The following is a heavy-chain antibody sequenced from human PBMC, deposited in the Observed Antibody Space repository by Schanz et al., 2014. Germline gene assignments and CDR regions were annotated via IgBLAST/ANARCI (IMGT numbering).Heavy chain of an antibody. V-gene: IGHV3-23*01. CDR2: ISASGGST. CDR1: GFTFSSYA. Sequence: EEQLLQSGGGLIQPGGSLRLSCAASGFTFSSYAMSWVRQAPGKGLEWVSTISASGGSTYYADSVKGRFTISRDNSKNILYLQMNSLRAEDTAVYYCAKARRKSNCSGGRCFHYSYYGMDVWGQGTTVTVS. CDR3: AKARRKSNCSGGRCFHYSYYGMDV. J-gene: IGHJ6*02. D-gene: IGHD2-15*01.